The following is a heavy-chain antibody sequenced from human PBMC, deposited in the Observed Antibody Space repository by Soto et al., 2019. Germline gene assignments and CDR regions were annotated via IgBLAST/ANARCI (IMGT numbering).Heavy chain of an antibody. Sequence: PGGSLRLSCAASGFTFSSYGMHWVRQAPGKGLEWVVVIWYDGSNKYYADSVKGRFTISRDNSKNTLYLQMNSLRAEDTAVYYCARFEAARPTVSYGMDVWGQGTTVTVSS. J-gene: IGHJ6*02. CDR2: IWYDGSNK. V-gene: IGHV3-33*01. D-gene: IGHD6-6*01. CDR1: GFTFSSYG. CDR3: ARFEAARPTVSYGMDV.